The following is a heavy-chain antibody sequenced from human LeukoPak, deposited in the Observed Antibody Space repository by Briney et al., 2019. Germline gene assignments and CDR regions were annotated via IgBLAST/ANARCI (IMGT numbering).Heavy chain of an antibody. J-gene: IGHJ4*02. CDR1: VFTFDDYG. V-gene: IGHV3-20*04. CDR2: INWNGGGT. CDR3: ARVSDISVAAYFDY. Sequence: GGALRLSCAASVFTFDDYGLSWVRQGPGKGVEWGSTINWNGGGTLYADSGERRFTISRDHDKHSLYLQMNTMRAEDTALYYCARVSDISVAAYFDYWGQGTLVTVSS. D-gene: IGHD6-19*01.